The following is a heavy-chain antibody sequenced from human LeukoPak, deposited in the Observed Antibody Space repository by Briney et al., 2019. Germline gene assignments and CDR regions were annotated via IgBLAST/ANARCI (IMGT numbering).Heavy chain of an antibody. D-gene: IGHD2-8*01. CDR1: GYTFTGYY. CDR3: AREGVLMMYAPVLDY. CDR2: INPNSGGT. J-gene: IGHJ4*02. V-gene: IGHV1-2*02. Sequence: ASVKVSCKASGYTFTGYYMHLVRQAPGQGLEWMGWINPNSGGTNYAQKFQGRVTMTRDTSISTAYMELSRLRSDDTAVYYCAREGVLMMYAPVLDYWGQGTLVTVSS.